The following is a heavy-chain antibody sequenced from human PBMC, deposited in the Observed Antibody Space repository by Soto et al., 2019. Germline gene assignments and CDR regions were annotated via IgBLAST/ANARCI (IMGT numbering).Heavy chain of an antibody. CDR1: GYPFTSYG. Sequence: ASVKVSCKASGYPFTSYGIHWVRQAPGQRLEWMGWINAANGDTKYSPKFQGRVTITRDTSASTAYMGLSSLRSEDTAVYYCVRRHVSATGIDWFDPWGQGTLVTVSS. J-gene: IGHJ5*02. CDR2: INAANGDT. V-gene: IGHV1-3*01. CDR3: VRRHVSATGIDWFDP. D-gene: IGHD6-13*01.